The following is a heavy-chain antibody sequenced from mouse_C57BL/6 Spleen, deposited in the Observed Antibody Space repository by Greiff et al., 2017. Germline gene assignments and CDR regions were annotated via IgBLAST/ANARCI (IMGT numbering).Heavy chain of an antibody. V-gene: IGHV1-52*01. CDR3: ARVNYHGSNGWYFDV. J-gene: IGHJ1*03. D-gene: IGHD2-1*01. Sequence: QVQLQQPGAELVRPGSSVKLSCKASGYTFTSYWMHWVKQRPIQGLEWIGNIYPSDSGTHYNQKFKDKATLTVDKSSSTAYMQLSSLTSEDSAVYYCARVNYHGSNGWYFDVWGTGTTVTVSS. CDR2: IYPSDSGT. CDR1: GYTFTSYW.